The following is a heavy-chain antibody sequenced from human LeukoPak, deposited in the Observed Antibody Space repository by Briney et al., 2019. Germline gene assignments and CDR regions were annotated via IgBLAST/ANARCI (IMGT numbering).Heavy chain of an antibody. Sequence: PSDTLSLTCTVSGGSISSYYWNWIRQPAAKGLEWIGRIYTSGSTNYNYNPSLKSRVTMPVDTSKNQFSLKLSSVTAADTAVYYCASGDANTAAAFDIWGQGTMVTVSS. CDR3: ASGDANTAAAFDI. J-gene: IGHJ3*02. CDR1: GGSISSYY. CDR2: IYTSGSTNY. D-gene: IGHD4-17*01. V-gene: IGHV4-4*07.